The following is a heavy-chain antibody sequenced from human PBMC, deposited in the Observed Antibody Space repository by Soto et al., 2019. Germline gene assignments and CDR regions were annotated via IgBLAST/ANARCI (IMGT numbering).Heavy chain of an antibody. V-gene: IGHV4-34*01. Sequence: TSETLSLTCAVYGGSFSGYYWSWIRQPPGKGQKWILEINYSGSTNFNPSLKSRVTISVDTSKNQFSLKLSSVTAADTAVYYCARTIRALRYFDWLPPGFYYFDYWGQGTLVTVSS. CDR1: GGSFSGYY. CDR2: INYSGST. CDR3: ARTIRALRYFDWLPPGFYYFDY. D-gene: IGHD3-9*01. J-gene: IGHJ4*02.